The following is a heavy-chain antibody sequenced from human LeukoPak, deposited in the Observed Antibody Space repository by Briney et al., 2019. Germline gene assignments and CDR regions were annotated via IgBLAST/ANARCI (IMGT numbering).Heavy chain of an antibody. Sequence: GGSLRLSCAASGFTFSSYGMHWVRQAPGKGLEWVAFIRYDGSNTYHADSVKGRFTISRDNSKNTLYLQMNSLRTEDTAVYSCAKDLSSTWYGGAFDICGQGTRVTVSS. J-gene: IGHJ3*02. CDR1: GFTFSSYG. CDR2: IRYDGSNT. CDR3: AKDLSSTWYGGAFDI. V-gene: IGHV3-30*02. D-gene: IGHD6-13*01.